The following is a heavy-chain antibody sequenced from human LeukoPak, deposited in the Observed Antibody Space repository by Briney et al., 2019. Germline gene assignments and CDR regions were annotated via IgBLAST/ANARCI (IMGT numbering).Heavy chain of an antibody. CDR1: GGSISSGYY. CDR3: ARSVLRHFDWSMGGSYFDY. V-gene: IGHV4-38-2*02. J-gene: IGHJ4*02. D-gene: IGHD3-9*01. CDR2: IYHSGST. Sequence: SETLSLTCTVSGGSISSGYYWGWIRQPPGKGLEWIGSIYHSGSTYYNPSLKSRVTISVDTSKNQFSLKLSSVTAADTAVYYCARSVLRHFDWSMGGSYFDYWGQGTLVTVSS.